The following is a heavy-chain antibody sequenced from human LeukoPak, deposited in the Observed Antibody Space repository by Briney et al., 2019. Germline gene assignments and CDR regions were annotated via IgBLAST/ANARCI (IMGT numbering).Heavy chain of an antibody. CDR3: ARGSGSYYFASDI. Sequence: ASVKVSCKASGGTFSSYAISWVRQAPGQGLEWTGRIIPIFGTANYAQKFQGRVTITTDESTSTAYMELSSLRSEDTAVYYCARGSGSYYFASDIWGQGTMVTVSS. D-gene: IGHD1-26*01. CDR2: IIPIFGTA. J-gene: IGHJ3*02. V-gene: IGHV1-69*05. CDR1: GGTFSSYA.